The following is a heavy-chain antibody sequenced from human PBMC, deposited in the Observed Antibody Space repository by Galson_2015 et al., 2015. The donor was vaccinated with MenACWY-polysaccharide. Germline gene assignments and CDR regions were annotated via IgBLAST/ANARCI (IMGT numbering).Heavy chain of an antibody. D-gene: IGHD3-22*01. CDR3: ARGGTYSAIVVVRDDAFDI. J-gene: IGHJ3*02. CDR1: GGTFGSYA. Sequence: SVKVSCKASGGTFGSYAISWVRQAPGQGLEWMGGIIPIFGTANYAQKFQGRVTITADESTSTAYMELSSLRSEDTAVYYCARGGTYSAIVVVRDDAFDIWGQGTMVTVSS. CDR2: IIPIFGTA. V-gene: IGHV1-69*13.